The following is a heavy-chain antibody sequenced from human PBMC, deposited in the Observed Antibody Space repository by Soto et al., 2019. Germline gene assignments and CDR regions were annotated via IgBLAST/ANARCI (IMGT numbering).Heavy chain of an antibody. CDR3: ARVFSSGPTLDAFDI. J-gene: IGHJ3*02. CDR2: IIPIFGTA. CDR1: GGTFSSYA. Sequence: SVKVSCKASGGTFSSYAISWVRQAPGQGLEWMGGIIPIFGTANYAQKFQGRVTITADESTSTAYMELSSLRSEDTAVYYCARVFSSGPTLDAFDIWGQGTMVPVSS. V-gene: IGHV1-69*13. D-gene: IGHD3-22*01.